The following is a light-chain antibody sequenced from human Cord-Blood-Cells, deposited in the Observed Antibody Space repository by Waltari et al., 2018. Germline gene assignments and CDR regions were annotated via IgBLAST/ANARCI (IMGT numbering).Light chain of an antibody. CDR1: SSDVGGYNY. Sequence: QSALTQPASVSGSPGQSITISCTGTSSDVGGYNYVSWYQQHPGKAPKLMIYDVSKRRSGVSNRFSGSKSGNTASLTISGLQAEDEADYYCSSYTSSSTLGVFGGGTKLTVL. CDR3: SSYTSSSTLGV. J-gene: IGLJ3*02. V-gene: IGLV2-14*01. CDR2: DVS.